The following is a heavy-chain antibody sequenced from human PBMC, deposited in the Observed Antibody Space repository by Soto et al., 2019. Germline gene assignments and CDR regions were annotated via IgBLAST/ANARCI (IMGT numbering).Heavy chain of an antibody. CDR3: ARSGFVIPAYYYYGMDV. CDR2: IIPIFGTA. CDR1: GVTFSSYA. V-gene: IGHV1-69*13. D-gene: IGHD2-15*01. J-gene: IGHJ6*02. Sequence: VASVKVSCKASGVTFSSYAISWVRQAPGQGLEWMGGIIPIFGTANYAQKFQGRVTITADESTSTAYMELSSLGSEDTAVDYCARSGFVIPAYYYYGMDVWGQGTTVTVSS.